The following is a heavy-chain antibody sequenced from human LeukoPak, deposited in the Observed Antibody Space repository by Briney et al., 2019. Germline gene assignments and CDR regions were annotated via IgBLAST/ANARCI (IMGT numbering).Heavy chain of an antibody. V-gene: IGHV3-21*01. J-gene: IGHJ4*02. Sequence: GGSLRLSCAASGFTFSSCSMNWVRQAPGKGLEWVSSISSSSSYIYYADSVKGRFTISRDNAKNSLYLQMNSLRAEDTAVYYCARQYGSGSYLDYWGQGTLVTVSS. CDR1: GFTFSSCS. CDR2: ISSSSSYI. D-gene: IGHD3-10*01. CDR3: ARQYGSGSYLDY.